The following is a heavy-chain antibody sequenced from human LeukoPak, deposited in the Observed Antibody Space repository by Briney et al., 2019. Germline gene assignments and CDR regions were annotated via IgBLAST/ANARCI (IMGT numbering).Heavy chain of an antibody. CDR1: GFTFSSCA. D-gene: IGHD1-26*01. J-gene: IGHJ4*02. CDR2: ISGSGATT. V-gene: IGHV3-23*01. Sequence: GGSLRLSCAASGFTFSSCAMTWVRQAPGKGLEWVSSISGSGATTYYADSVKGRFTISRDNSNNTVYLQMNSLRAEDTAVYYCAKEQSRVGASDPFDYWGQGMQVGVSS. CDR3: AKEQSRVGASDPFDY.